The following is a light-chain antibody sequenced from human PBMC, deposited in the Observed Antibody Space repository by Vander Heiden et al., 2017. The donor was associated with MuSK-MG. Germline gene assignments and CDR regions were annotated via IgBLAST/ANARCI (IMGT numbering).Light chain of an antibody. CDR1: QSIGSW. V-gene: IGKV1-5*03. CDR3: QQFNSYSST. Sequence: DIQMTQSPSILSASVGDTVTITCRASQSIGSWLAWYQQTPGKAPKLLISKASSLETGVPSRFSGSGSGTEFTLTISSLQPDDFATYYCQQFNSYSSTFGQGTKVDIK. J-gene: IGKJ1*01. CDR2: KAS.